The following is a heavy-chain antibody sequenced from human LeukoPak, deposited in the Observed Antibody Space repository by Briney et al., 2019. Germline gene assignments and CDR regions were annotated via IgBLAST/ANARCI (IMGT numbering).Heavy chain of an antibody. V-gene: IGHV5-51*01. CDR1: GYTFSSYW. D-gene: IGHD3-3*01. CDR2: IYPGDSDT. Sequence: GESLRISCKGSGYTFSSYWIGWVRQMPGKGLEWMGIIYPGDSDTRYSPSLQGQVTISVDTSIGTAYLQWSSLKASDTAIYYCARQNDFRLDYWGQGTLATVSS. CDR3: ARQNDFRLDY. J-gene: IGHJ4*02.